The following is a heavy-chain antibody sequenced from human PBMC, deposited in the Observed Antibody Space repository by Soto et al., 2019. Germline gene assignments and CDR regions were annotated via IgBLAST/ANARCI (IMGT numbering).Heavy chain of an antibody. V-gene: IGHV3-53*01. CDR2: ISSSGST. CDR3: ARGDRKYYFDY. J-gene: IGHJ4*02. D-gene: IGHD3-22*01. CDR1: GFTVSSNY. Sequence: GGSLRLSCAASGFTVSSNYMSWVRQAPRKGLEWVSLISSSGSTYYADAVKGRFTISRDNSKNTLYLQMNSLRAEDTAVYYCARGDRKYYFDYWGQGTLVTVSS.